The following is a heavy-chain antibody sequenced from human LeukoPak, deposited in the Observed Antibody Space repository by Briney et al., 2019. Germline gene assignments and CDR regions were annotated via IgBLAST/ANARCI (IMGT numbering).Heavy chain of an antibody. J-gene: IGHJ1*01. CDR2: LGPTSSTI. Sequence: GGSLRLSCAASGFIFSSYSMNWVRQAPGKGLERVSYLGPTSSTISYADSVRGRFTISRDNAKNSLYLQMNSLRAEDTAVYYCAKDDREYCSGGSCFQHWGQGTLVTVSS. CDR1: GFIFSSYS. D-gene: IGHD2-15*01. V-gene: IGHV3-48*01. CDR3: AKDDREYCSGGSCFQH.